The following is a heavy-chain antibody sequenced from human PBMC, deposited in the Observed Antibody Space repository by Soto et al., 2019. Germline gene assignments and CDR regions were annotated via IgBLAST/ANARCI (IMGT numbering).Heavy chain of an antibody. CDR3: ASGMATISPRGDY. CDR2: INHSGST. V-gene: IGHV4-34*01. J-gene: IGHJ4*02. CDR1: GGSFSGYY. D-gene: IGHD5-12*01. Sequence: KASETLSLTCAVYGGSFSGYYWSWIRQPPGKGLEWIGEINHSGSTNYNPSLKSRVTISVDTSKNQFSLKLSSVTAADTAVYYCASGMATISPRGDYWGQGTLVTVSS.